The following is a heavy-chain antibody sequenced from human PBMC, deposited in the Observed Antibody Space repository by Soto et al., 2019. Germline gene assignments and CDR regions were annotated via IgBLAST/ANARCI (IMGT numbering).Heavy chain of an antibody. CDR3: TYPRDVHYDSSALF. CDR2: IRSKAYGGTT. V-gene: IGHV3-49*03. CDR1: GFTFGDDA. Sequence: GGSLRLSCTASGFTFGDDAMSWFRQAPGKGLEWVGFIRSKAYGGTTEYAASVKGRFTISRDDSKSIAYLQMNSLKTEDTAVYYCTYPRDVHYDSSALFWGQGTMVTVSS. J-gene: IGHJ3*01. D-gene: IGHD3-22*01.